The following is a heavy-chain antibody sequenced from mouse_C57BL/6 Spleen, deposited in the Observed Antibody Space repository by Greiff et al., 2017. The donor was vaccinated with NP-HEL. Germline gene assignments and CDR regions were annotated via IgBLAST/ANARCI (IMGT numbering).Heavy chain of an antibody. J-gene: IGHJ4*01. D-gene: IGHD2-2*01. CDR2: IYPGSGST. CDR1: GYTFTSYW. Sequence: QVQLQQPGAELVKPGASVKMSCKASGYTFTSYWITWVKQRPGQGLEWIGDIYPGSGSTNYNEKFKSKATLTVDTSSSTAYMQLSSLTSEDSAVYYCARAIYYGYDEGYYYAMDYWGPGTSVTVSS. V-gene: IGHV1-55*01. CDR3: ARAIYYGYDEGYYYAMDY.